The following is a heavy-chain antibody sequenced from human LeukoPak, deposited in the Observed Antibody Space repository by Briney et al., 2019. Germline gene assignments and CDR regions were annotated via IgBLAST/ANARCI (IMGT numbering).Heavy chain of an antibody. D-gene: IGHD5-12*01. CDR3: AKDPPGYSGYDLDDAFDI. V-gene: IGHV3-23*01. J-gene: IGHJ3*02. CDR2: ISGSGGST. CDR1: GFTFSSYA. Sequence: GGSLRISCAASGFTFSSYAMSWVRQAPGKGLEWVSAISGSGGSTYYADSVKGRFTISRDNSKNTLYLQMNSLRAEDTAVYYCAKDPPGYSGYDLDDAFDIWGQGTMVTVSS.